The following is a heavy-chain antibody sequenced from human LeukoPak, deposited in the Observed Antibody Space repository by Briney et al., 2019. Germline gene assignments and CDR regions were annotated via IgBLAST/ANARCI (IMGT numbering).Heavy chain of an antibody. CDR1: GGSFSGYY. V-gene: IGHV4-34*01. J-gene: IGHJ4*02. Sequence: SETLSLTCAVYGGSFSGYYWSWIRQPPGKGLEWIGEINHSGSTNYNPSLKSRVTISVDTSKNQFSLKLSSVTAADTAVYYCAALWPRGGDYWGQGTLVTVSS. CDR2: INHSGST. D-gene: IGHD2/OR15-2a*01. CDR3: AALWPRGGDY.